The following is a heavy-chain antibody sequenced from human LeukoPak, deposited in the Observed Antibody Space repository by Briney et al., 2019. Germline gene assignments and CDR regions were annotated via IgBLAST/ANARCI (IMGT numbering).Heavy chain of an antibody. CDR3: VRAFPPLRTSSAGAL. V-gene: IGHV3-69-1*02. CDR1: GFTFSDYD. Sequence: GGSLSLSCSASGFTFSDYDMNWVRQAPGKGPEWVSSISGLSTHIYYGDSVKGRFSISRDNAKNSVYLQMNSLGVEDTAIYYCVRAFPPLRTSSAGALWRQGILVTVSS. CDR2: ISGLSTHI. D-gene: IGHD6-25*01. J-gene: IGHJ4*02.